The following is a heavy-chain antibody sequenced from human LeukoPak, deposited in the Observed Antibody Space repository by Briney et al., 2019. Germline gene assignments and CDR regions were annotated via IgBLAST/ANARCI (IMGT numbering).Heavy chain of an antibody. V-gene: IGHV4-4*07. CDR2: IYPSGST. D-gene: IGHD3-3*01. CDR1: GGSISSYY. J-gene: IGHJ3*02. Sequence: PSETLSLTCTVSGGSISSYYWSWIRQPAGKGLEWIGRIYPSGSTNYNPSLKSRVTMSVDTSKNQFSLRLSSVTAADTAVYYCAREVESQGRSLDIWGQGTMVTVSS. CDR3: AREVESQGRSLDI.